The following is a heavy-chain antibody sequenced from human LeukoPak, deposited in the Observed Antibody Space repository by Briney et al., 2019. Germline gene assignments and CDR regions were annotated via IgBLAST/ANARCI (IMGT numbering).Heavy chain of an antibody. Sequence: SETLSLTCTVSGGSISSSTYYWGWIRQPPGKGLEWIGSLYYSGSTYYNPSLKSRVTISVDTSKNQFSLKLSSLTAADTAVYYCARWEMVGNWFDPWGQGTLVTVSS. J-gene: IGHJ5*02. CDR1: GGSISSSTYY. D-gene: IGHD5-24*01. CDR2: LYYSGST. CDR3: ARWEMVGNWFDP. V-gene: IGHV4-39*07.